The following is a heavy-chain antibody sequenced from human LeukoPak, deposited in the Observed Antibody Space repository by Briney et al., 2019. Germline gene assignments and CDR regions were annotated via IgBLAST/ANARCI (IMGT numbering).Heavy chain of an antibody. D-gene: IGHD2-15*01. J-gene: IGHJ6*02. CDR1: GFTVSSNY. CDR2: IYSGGST. Sequence: PGGSLRLSCAASGFTVSSNYMSWVRQAPGKGLEWVSVIYSGGSTYYADSVKGRFTISRDNSKNTLYLQMNSLRAEDTAVYYCARDLGCSGGSCYPNYGYYGMDVWGQGTTVTVSS. V-gene: IGHV3-66*01. CDR3: ARDLGCSGGSCYPNYGYYGMDV.